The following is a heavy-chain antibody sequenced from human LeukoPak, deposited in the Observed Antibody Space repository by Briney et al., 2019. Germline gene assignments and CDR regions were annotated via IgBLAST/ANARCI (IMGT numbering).Heavy chain of an antibody. CDR2: ITGSGGST. J-gene: IGHJ4*02. V-gene: IGHV3-23*01. Sequence: GGSLRLSCAASGFTFSSYAMNWVRQAPGKGLEWVSTITGSGGSTYYADSVKGRFTISRDTSKNTLYLQMNSLRAEDTAVYYCAKGVSGGYSGGYYFDYWGQGTLVTVSS. CDR1: GFTFSSYA. D-gene: IGHD6-19*01. CDR3: AKGVSGGYSGGYYFDY.